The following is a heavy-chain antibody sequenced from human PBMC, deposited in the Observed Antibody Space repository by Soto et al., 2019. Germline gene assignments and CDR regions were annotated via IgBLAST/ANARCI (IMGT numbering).Heavy chain of an antibody. D-gene: IGHD6-19*01. J-gene: IGHJ4*02. V-gene: IGHV1-18*01. CDR3: ARVRSIAVAAPPFDY. CDR2: ISAYNGNT. CDR1: GYTFTSYG. Sequence: ASVKVSCKASGYTFTSYGISWVRQAPGQGLEWMGWISAYNGNTNYAQKLQGRVTMTTDTSTSTAYMELRSLRSDDTAVYYCARVRSIAVAAPPFDYWGEGTLVTVSS.